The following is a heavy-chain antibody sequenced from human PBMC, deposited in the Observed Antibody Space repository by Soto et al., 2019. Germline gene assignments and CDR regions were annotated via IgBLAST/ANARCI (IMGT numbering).Heavy chain of an antibody. J-gene: IGHJ6*02. CDR2: ISYDGSNK. CDR1: GFTFSSYD. D-gene: IGHD3-10*01. V-gene: IGHV3-30*03. CDR3: ARGFGSGSLYGMDV. Sequence: QVQLVESGGGVVQPGRSLRLSCAASGFTFSSYDMHWVRQAPGKGLEWVVVISYDGSNKYYADSVKGRFTISRDNSKNTLYLQMNSLRTEDTTVYYCARGFGSGSLYGMDVWGQGTTVTVSS.